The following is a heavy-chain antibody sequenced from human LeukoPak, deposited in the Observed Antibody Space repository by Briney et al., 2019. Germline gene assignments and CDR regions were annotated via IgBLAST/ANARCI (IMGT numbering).Heavy chain of an antibody. V-gene: IGHV3-73*01. J-gene: IGHJ5*02. CDR2: SQSKANSYAT. Sequence: GGSLRLSCAASGFTFSASAMHWVRRAPGKGLEWVGRSQSKANSYATAYAASVKGRFTISRDDSKNTAYLQMNSLKTEDTAVYYCTRHPDWSWGQGTLVTVSS. CDR1: GFTFSASA. D-gene: IGHD2-21*01. CDR3: TRHPDWS.